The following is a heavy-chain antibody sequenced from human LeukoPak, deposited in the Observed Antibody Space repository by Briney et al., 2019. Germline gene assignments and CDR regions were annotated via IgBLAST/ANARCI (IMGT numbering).Heavy chain of an antibody. D-gene: IGHD1-20*01. CDR1: GGSISSGSYY. CDR3: ARDLITGIPGGREHWFDP. CDR2: IYTSGST. J-gene: IGHJ5*02. V-gene: IGHV4-61*02. Sequence: SETLSLTCTVSGGSISSGSYYWSWIRQPAGKGLEWIGRIYTSGSTNYNPSLKSRVTISVDTSKNQFSLKLSSVTAADTAVYYCARDLITGIPGGREHWFDPWGQGTLVTVSS.